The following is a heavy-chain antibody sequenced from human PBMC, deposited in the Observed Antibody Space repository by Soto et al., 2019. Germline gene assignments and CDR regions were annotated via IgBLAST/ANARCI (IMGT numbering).Heavy chain of an antibody. CDR1: GFSLSTSGLG. J-gene: IGHJ3*02. CDR3: AQAYKINWVHDGFDI. V-gene: IGHV2-5*01. CDR2: IYWYDDK. D-gene: IGHD1-1*01. Sequence: QITLKESGPPLVKPTQTLTLTCTFSGFSLSTSGLGVGWIRQPPGKALEWLGIIYWYDDKPYSPSLRSRFTINKDNSKNPLFLTMTNMDPVDTATYYCAQAYKINWVHDGFDIWGQGPMVTVSS.